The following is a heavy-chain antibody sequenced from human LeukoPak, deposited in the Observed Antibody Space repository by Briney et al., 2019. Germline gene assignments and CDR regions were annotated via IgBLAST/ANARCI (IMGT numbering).Heavy chain of an antibody. J-gene: IGHJ3*02. CDR1: GGSISSGDYY. V-gene: IGHV4-30-4*01. CDR2: IYYSGST. D-gene: IGHD6-13*01. Sequence: SETLSLTCTVSGGSISSGDYYWSWIRQPPGKGLEWIGYIYYSGSTYYNPSLKSRVTISVDTSKNQLSLKLSSVTAADTAVYYCARGYSSSWSPDAFDIWGQGTMVTVSS. CDR3: ARGYSSSWSPDAFDI.